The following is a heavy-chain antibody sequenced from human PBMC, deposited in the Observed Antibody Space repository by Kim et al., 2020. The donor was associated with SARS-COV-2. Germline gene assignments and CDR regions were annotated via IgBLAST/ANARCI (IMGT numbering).Heavy chain of an antibody. J-gene: IGHJ4*02. V-gene: IGHV4-31*03. D-gene: IGHD6-19*01. CDR1: GGSISSGGYY. Sequence: SETLSLTCTVSGGSISSGGYYWSWIRQHPGKGLEWIGYIYYSGSTYYNPSLKSRVTISVDTSKNQFSLKLSSVTAADTAVYYCARGLSLSSGRFFDYWGQGTLVTVSS. CDR2: IYYSGST. CDR3: ARGLSLSSGRFFDY.